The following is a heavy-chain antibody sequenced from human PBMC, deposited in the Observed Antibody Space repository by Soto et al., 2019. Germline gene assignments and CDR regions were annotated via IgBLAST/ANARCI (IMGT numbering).Heavy chain of an antibody. CDR2: IYYSGST. CDR3: ARETGDDIDY. J-gene: IGHJ4*02. Sequence: PSETLSLTCTVSGGSISSYYWSWIRQPPGKGLEWIGYIYYSGSTNYNPSLKSRVTISVDTSKNQFSLKLSSVTAADTAVYYCARETGDDIDYWGQGTLVNVAS. CDR1: GGSISSYY. V-gene: IGHV4-59*01. D-gene: IGHD7-27*01.